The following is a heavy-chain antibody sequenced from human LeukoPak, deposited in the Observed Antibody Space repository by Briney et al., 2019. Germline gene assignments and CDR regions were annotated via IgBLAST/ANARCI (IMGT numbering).Heavy chain of an antibody. D-gene: IGHD2-21*02. Sequence: GGSLRLSCAASGFTFSSYAMSWVRQAPGKGLEWVSGISGSGGGTYYADSVKGRFTISRDNSKNTLYLQMNSLRAEDTAVYYCAKEGYCGGDCYREFDYWGQGTLVTVSS. CDR1: GFTFSSYA. CDR2: ISGSGGGT. J-gene: IGHJ4*02. V-gene: IGHV3-23*01. CDR3: AKEGYCGGDCYREFDY.